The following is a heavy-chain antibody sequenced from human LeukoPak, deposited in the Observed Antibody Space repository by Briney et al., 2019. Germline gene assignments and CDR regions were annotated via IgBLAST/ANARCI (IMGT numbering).Heavy chain of an antibody. CDR3: ARAHGIGELIDY. D-gene: IGHD3-10*01. CDR2: IYYSGST. J-gene: IGHJ4*02. V-gene: IGHV4-59*01. CDR1: GGSISSYY. Sequence: PSETLSLTCTVSGGSISSYYWSWIRQPPGKGLEWIGYIYYSGSTNYNPSLKSRVTISVDTSKNQFSLKLSSVTAADTAVYYCARAHGIGELIDYWGQGTLVTVSS.